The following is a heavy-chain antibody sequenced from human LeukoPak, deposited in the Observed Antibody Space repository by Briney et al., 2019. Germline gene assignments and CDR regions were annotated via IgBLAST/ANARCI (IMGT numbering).Heavy chain of an antibody. CDR3: ARGTGYYGSGSYPHYYYMDV. J-gene: IGHJ6*03. V-gene: IGHV4-4*02. Sequence: GSLRLSCAASGFTFNNAWMSWVRQAPGKGLEWIATINYSGTTHYNPSLQSRVTMSADTSNSQFSLKVNSVTAADTAVYYCARGTGYYGSGSYPHYYYMDVWGKGTTVTVSS. D-gene: IGHD3-10*01. CDR2: INYSGTT. CDR1: GFTFNNAW.